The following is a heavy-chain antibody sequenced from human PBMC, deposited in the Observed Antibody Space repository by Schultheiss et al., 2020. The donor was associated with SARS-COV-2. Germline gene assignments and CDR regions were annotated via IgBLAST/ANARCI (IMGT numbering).Heavy chain of an antibody. J-gene: IGHJ4*02. CDR2: IYYSGST. D-gene: IGHD1-14*01. V-gene: IGHV4-30-4*08. CDR3: GRMNLYSFDY. CDR1: GGSIRSGESY. Sequence: SETLSLTCTVSGGSIRSGESYWSWIRQHPGKGLEWIGYIYYSGSTYYSPSLKSRLTMSVDTSKNQFSLRLRSVTASDTAVYFCGRMNLYSFDYWGRGTLVTVSS.